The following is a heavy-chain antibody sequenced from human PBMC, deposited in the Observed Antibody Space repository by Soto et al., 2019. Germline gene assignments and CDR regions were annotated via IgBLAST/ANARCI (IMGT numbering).Heavy chain of an antibody. CDR3: AKDGGYGSGSYYSDD. D-gene: IGHD3-10*01. CDR2: TSGSGGST. CDR1: GFTFSSYA. V-gene: IGHV3-23*01. Sequence: EVQLLESGGGLVQPGGSLRLSSAASGFTFSSYAMSRVRQAPGNGLEWVSTTSGSGGSTYYADSVKGRFTIYRDNSKNTLHLHMIRLSAEDMAVYYCAKDGGYGSGSYYSDDWGQGTLVTVSS. J-gene: IGHJ4*02.